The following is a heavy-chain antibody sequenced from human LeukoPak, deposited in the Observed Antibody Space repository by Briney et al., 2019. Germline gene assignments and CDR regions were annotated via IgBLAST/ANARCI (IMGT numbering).Heavy chain of an antibody. Sequence: GGSLRLSCAASGFSFSSYGMHWVRQAPGKGLQWVAFTRYDGVNKYYTDSVKGRFTISKDNSKNTLYLQMNSLRAEDTAVYYCARGTSGKVGFDYWGQGTLVTVSS. CDR3: ARGTSGKVGFDY. V-gene: IGHV3-30*02. CDR1: GFSFSSYG. D-gene: IGHD1-26*01. CDR2: TRYDGVNK. J-gene: IGHJ4*02.